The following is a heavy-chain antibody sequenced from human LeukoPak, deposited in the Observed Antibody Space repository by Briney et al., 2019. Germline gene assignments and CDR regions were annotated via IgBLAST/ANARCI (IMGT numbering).Heavy chain of an antibody. CDR2: INQDGSES. Sequence: PGGSLRLSCAASGFKFSDFLVSWVRQAPGKGLEWVAIINQDGSESYYVDSVRGRFTISRDNVDNSLFLQMDSLRVDDTARYYCATIQYWGQGTQVTVSS. CDR3: ATIQY. J-gene: IGHJ4*02. D-gene: IGHD2-21*01. CDR1: GFKFSDFL. V-gene: IGHV3-7*01.